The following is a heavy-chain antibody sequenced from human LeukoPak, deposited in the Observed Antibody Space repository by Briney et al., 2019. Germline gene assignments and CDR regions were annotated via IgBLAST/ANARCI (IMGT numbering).Heavy chain of an antibody. CDR2: ISSSGSTI. D-gene: IGHD4-17*01. J-gene: IGHJ6*03. CDR1: GFTFSDYY. CDR3: ARASRPTGYYYYYMDV. V-gene: IGHV3-11*04. Sequence: GGSLRLSCAASGFTFSDYYMSWIRQAPGKGLEWVSYISSSGSTIYYADSVKGRFTISRDNAKNSLYLQMNSLRAEDTAVYYCARASRPTGYYYYYMDVWGKGTTVTVSS.